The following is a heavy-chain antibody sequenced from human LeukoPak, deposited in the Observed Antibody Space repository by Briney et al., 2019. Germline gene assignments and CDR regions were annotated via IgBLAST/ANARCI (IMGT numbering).Heavy chain of an antibody. CDR1: RASISSFY. D-gene: IGHD6-13*01. Sequence: SETLSLTCSVSRASISSFYWSWVRQPPGKGLEWIGYIYYSGSTNYNPSLKSRVTISVDTSKNQFSLKLSSVTAADTAVYYCSTSIAAADDYWYFDLWGRGTLVTVSS. J-gene: IGHJ2*01. CDR2: IYYSGST. V-gene: IGHV4-59*01. CDR3: STSIAAADDYWYFDL.